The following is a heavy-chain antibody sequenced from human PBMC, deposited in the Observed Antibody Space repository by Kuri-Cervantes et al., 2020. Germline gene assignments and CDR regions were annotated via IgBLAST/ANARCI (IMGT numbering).Heavy chain of an antibody. J-gene: IGHJ4*02. CDR3: ARVSYYYDSSGYYYVFDY. CDR1: GGSISSGGYS. Sequence: SETLSLTCAVSGGSISSGGYSWSWIRQPPGKGLEWIGYIYHSGSTYYNPSLKSRVTISVDTSKNQFSLKLSSVTAADTAVYYCARVSYYYDSSGYYYVFDYWGQGTLVTVSS. CDR2: IYHSGST. D-gene: IGHD3-22*01. V-gene: IGHV4-30-2*02.